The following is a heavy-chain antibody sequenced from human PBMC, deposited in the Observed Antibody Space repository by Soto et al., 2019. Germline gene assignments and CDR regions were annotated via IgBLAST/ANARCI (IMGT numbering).Heavy chain of an antibody. CDR3: ARGGFFWGSSNSYDCYG. J-gene: IGHJ4*03. CDR1: GFTFSSYW. V-gene: IGHV3-7*01. D-gene: IGHD3-16*01. Sequence: GGSLRLSCAASGFTFSSYWMNWVRQAPGKGLKWVASIKPDGSEKYYVDSVKGRFTISRDNAQRSLYLQMSSLRAEDAALFYFARGGFFWGSSNSYDCYGWGQESVVTISS. CDR2: IKPDGSEK.